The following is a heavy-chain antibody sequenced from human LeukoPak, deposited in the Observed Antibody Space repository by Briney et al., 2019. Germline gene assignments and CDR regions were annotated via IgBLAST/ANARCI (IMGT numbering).Heavy chain of an antibody. CDR3: AKAVDTAMAFDY. D-gene: IGHD5-18*01. CDR1: GFTFDDYT. V-gene: IGHV3-43*01. Sequence: GGSLRLSCAASGFTFDDYTMHWVRQAPGKGLEWVSLISWDGGSTYYADSVKGRFTISRDNSKNTLCLQMNSLRAEDTAVYYCAKAVDTAMAFDYWGQGTLVTVSS. CDR2: ISWDGGST. J-gene: IGHJ4*02.